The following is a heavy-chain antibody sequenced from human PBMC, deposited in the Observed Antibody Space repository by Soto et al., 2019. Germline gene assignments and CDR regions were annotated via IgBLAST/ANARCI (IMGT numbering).Heavy chain of an antibody. D-gene: IGHD3-10*01. V-gene: IGHV1-24*01. Sequence: ASVKVSCKVSGYTLTELSMHWVRQAPGKGLEWMGGFDPEDGETIYAQKFQGRVTMTEDTSTDTAYMELSSLRSEDTAVYYWATVRRLWFGYLFDYWGQGTLVTVSS. CDR2: FDPEDGET. CDR1: GYTLTELS. CDR3: ATVRRLWFGYLFDY. J-gene: IGHJ4*02.